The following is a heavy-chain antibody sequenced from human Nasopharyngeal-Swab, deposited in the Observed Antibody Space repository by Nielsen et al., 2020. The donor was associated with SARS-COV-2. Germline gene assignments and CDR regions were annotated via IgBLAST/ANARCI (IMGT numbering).Heavy chain of an antibody. Sequence: GSLRLSCTVSGGSISSSSYYWGWIRQPPGKGLEWIGEINHSGSTNYTPSLKSRVTISVDTSKNQFSLKLSSVTAADTAVYYCARSTFWSGYYDLDYWGQGTLVTVSS. CDR1: GGSISSSSYY. D-gene: IGHD3-3*01. J-gene: IGHJ4*02. CDR3: ARSTFWSGYYDLDY. CDR2: INHSGST. V-gene: IGHV4-39*07.